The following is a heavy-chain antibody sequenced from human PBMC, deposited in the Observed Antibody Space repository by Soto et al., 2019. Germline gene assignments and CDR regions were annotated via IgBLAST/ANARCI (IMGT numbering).Heavy chain of an antibody. D-gene: IGHD1-1*01. CDR1: GFTYSKHA. CDR2: ISGNGGRT. J-gene: IGHJ4*02. Sequence: EVQLLESGGGWVQPGGSLRLSCAASGFTYSKHAMTWVRQAPGKGLEWVATISGNGGRTYYADSVKGRFIISRDNSRNLVHLQMNSLRVGDTALYLCARDAYKGLGRPLYCAFWGQGAQVTVS. CDR3: ARDAYKGLGRPLYCAF. V-gene: IGHV3-23*01.